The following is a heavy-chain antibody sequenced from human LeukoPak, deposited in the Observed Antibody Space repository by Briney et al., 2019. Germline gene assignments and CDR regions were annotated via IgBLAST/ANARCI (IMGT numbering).Heavy chain of an antibody. V-gene: IGHV4-38-2*02. Sequence: SETLSLTCTVSGGSISSYYWGWIRQPPGKGLEWIGSIYHGGSTYYNPSLKSRVTISVDTSKDQFSLKLSSVTAADTAVYYCARDLWYYYGSGSYYNEPTLGYWGQGTLVTVSS. D-gene: IGHD3-10*01. CDR2: IYHGGST. CDR1: GGSISSYY. J-gene: IGHJ4*02. CDR3: ARDLWYYYGSGSYYNEPTLGY.